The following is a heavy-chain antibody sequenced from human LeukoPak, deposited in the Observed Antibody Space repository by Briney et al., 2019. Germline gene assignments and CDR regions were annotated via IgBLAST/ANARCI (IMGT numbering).Heavy chain of an antibody. CDR2: TNHSGST. Sequence: SETLSLTCAVYGGSFSGYYWSWIRQPPGKGLEWIGETNHSGSTNYNPSLKSRVTISVDTSKNQFSLKLSSVTAADTAVYYCARGVTMTTVTNTSTYYFDYWGQGTLVTVSS. J-gene: IGHJ4*02. V-gene: IGHV4-34*01. CDR1: GGSFSGYY. CDR3: ARGVTMTTVTNTSTYYFDY. D-gene: IGHD4-17*01.